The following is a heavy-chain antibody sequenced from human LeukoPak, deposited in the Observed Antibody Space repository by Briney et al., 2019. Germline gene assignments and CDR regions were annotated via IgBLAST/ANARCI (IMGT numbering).Heavy chain of an antibody. CDR2: INSGGST. CDR3: VGTVGY. CDR1: GFTFSNCA. V-gene: IGHV3-23*01. J-gene: IGHJ4*02. Sequence: GGSLRLSCAASGFTFSNCAMSWVRQAPGKGLEWVSAINSGGSTYYADSVKGRFTSSTDNSKDTMYLQMNSLRAEDTAVYYCVGTVGYWGQGTLVTVSS. D-gene: IGHD4-23*01.